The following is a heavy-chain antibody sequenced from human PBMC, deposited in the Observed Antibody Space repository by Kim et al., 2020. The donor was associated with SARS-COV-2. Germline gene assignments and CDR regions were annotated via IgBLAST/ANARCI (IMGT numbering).Heavy chain of an antibody. V-gene: IGHV1-46*01. Sequence: FQGRVTMTRDTSTSTVYMELSSLRSEDTAVYYCARVVGSGSYVYYYGMDVWGQGTTVTVSS. CDR3: ARVVGSGSYVYYYGMDV. D-gene: IGHD3-10*01. J-gene: IGHJ6*02.